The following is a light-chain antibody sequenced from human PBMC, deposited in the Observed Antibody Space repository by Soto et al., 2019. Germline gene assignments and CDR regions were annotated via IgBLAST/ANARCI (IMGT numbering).Light chain of an antibody. CDR3: QHYNNWPRT. CDR1: QSVSSN. CDR2: GAS. Sequence: EIVMTQSPATLSVSPGERATLSCRASQSVSSNLAWYQQRPGQAPGVLIYGASTRATGIPARFSGSRSGTEFTLTISSLQSEDFAVYYCQHYNNWPRTFGQGTKVEIK. J-gene: IGKJ1*01. V-gene: IGKV3-15*01.